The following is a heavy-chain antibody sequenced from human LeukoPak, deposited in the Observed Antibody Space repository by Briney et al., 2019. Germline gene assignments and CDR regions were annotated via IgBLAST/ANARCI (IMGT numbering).Heavy chain of an antibody. Sequence: SVKVSSKASGYTFTSYDINWVRQATGQGLEWMGWMNPNSGNTGYAQKFQGRVTMTRNTSISTAYMELSSLRSEDTAVYYCAREGRGEDIVVVPAAMGYWGQGTLVTVSS. CDR1: GYTFTSYD. D-gene: IGHD2-2*01. J-gene: IGHJ4*02. CDR2: MNPNSGNT. V-gene: IGHV1-8*01. CDR3: AREGRGEDIVVVPAAMGY.